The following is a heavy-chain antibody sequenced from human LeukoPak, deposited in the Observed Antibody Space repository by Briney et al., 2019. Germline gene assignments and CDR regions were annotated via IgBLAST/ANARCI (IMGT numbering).Heavy chain of an antibody. CDR3: AKDLRYSGYDLGELDC. CDR2: ISGSGGST. CDR1: GFTFSSYA. V-gene: IGHV3-23*01. D-gene: IGHD5-12*01. J-gene: IGHJ4*02. Sequence: GGSLRLSCAASGFTFSSYAMSWVRQAPGKGLEWVSAISGSGGSTYYADSVKGRFTISRDNSKNTLYLQMNSLRAEDTAVYYCAKDLRYSGYDLGELDCWGQGTLVTVSS.